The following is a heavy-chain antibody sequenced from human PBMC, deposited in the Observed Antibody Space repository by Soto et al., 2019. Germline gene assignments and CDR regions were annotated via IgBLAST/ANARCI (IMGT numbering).Heavy chain of an antibody. CDR3: AKKVLPYGGNCFDP. D-gene: IGHD3-16*01. CDR2: IYHSGST. J-gene: IGHJ5*02. Sequence: SETLSLTCAVSGGSISSGGYSWSWIRQPPGKGLEWIGYIYHSGSTYYNPSLKSRVTISVDNSKSTLYLRMNSLRADDSALYYCAKKVLPYGGNCFDPWGQGTLVTVSS. V-gene: IGHV4-30-2*01. CDR1: GGSISSGGYS.